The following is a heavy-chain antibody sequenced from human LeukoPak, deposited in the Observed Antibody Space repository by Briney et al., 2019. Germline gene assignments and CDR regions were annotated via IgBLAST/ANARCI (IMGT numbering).Heavy chain of an antibody. V-gene: IGHV4-34*01. CDR2: INHSGST. CDR3: ARLKGY. CDR1: GGSFSGYY. J-gene: IGHJ4*02. Sequence: PSETLSLTCAVYGGSFSGYYWSWIRQPPGKGLEWIGEINHSGSTNYNPSLRSRVTISVDTSKNQFSLKLSSVTAADTAVYYCARLKGYWGQGTLVTVSS.